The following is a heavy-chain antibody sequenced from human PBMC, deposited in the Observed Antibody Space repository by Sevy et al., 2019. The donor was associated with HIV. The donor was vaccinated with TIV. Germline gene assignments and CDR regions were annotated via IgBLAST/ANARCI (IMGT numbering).Heavy chain of an antibody. Sequence: ASVKVSCKVSGYTLTELSMHWVRQVPGKGLEWMGSFDPEDDETSYEQKFQGRVTMTGDTSTDKAYMELSSLRSEDTAVDYCATTKGYYESRGDPFDYWGQGTLVTVSS. CDR3: ATTKGYYESRGDPFDY. CDR1: GYTLTELS. D-gene: IGHD3-22*01. V-gene: IGHV1-24*01. CDR2: FDPEDDET. J-gene: IGHJ4*02.